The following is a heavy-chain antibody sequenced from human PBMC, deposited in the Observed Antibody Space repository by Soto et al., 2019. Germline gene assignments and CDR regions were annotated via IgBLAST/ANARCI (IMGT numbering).Heavy chain of an antibody. CDR1: GGSISSYY. Sequence: SETLSLTCTVSGGSISSYYWSWIRQPPGKGLEWIGYIYYSGSTNYNPSLKSRVTISVDTSKNQFSLKLSSVTAADTAVYYCARGYEDDAFDIWGQGTMVTVSS. D-gene: IGHD5-12*01. CDR3: ARGYEDDAFDI. CDR2: IYYSGST. V-gene: IGHV4-59*08. J-gene: IGHJ3*02.